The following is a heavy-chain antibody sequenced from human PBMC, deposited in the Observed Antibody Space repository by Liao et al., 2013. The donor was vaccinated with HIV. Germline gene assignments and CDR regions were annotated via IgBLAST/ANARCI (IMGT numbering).Heavy chain of an antibody. D-gene: IGHD3-3*01. CDR3: ARADNSFWSGSHYYFYYMDV. CDR1: GGSFGGYY. CDR2: ISYSGDT. J-gene: IGHJ6*03. Sequence: QVQLQQWGAGLLKPSETLSLTCAVYGGSFGGYYWSWIRQSPGKGLEWIGHISYSGDTYYNPSLKSRLTMSLDTSKNQISLKLSSVTAADTAVYYCARADNSFWSGSHYYFYYMDVWGKGTTVTVSS. V-gene: IGHV4-34*01.